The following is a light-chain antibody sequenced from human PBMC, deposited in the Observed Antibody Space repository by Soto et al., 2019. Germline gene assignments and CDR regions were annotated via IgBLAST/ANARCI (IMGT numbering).Light chain of an antibody. Sequence: DIQMTQSPSSLSASVGDRVAITCRASQTISSYLNWYQQKPGNAPELLIYAASSLQSGFPSRFSGSGSETDFTLTLRGLQPEDFATYYCQQTYSVPITFGQGTRLDMK. CDR1: QTISSY. CDR3: QQTYSVPIT. CDR2: AAS. J-gene: IGKJ5*01. V-gene: IGKV1-39*01.